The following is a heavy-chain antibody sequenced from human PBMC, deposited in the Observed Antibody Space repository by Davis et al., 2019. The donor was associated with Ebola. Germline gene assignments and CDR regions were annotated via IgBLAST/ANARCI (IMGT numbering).Heavy chain of an antibody. J-gene: IGHJ6*02. CDR1: GGSLSSHY. V-gene: IGHV4-59*11. D-gene: IGHD3-3*01. Sequence: PSETLSLTCTVSGGSLSSHYWSWLRQPPGKGLVWIGYIYYSGSTNYNPSLKSRVTISVDTSKNQFSLKLSSVTAADTAVYYCARVKDFWSGSDRTHYYYGMDVWGQGTTITVSS. CDR2: IYYSGST. CDR3: ARVKDFWSGSDRTHYYYGMDV.